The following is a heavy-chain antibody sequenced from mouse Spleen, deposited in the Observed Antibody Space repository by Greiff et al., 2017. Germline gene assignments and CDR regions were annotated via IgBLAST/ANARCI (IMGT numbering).Heavy chain of an antibody. Sequence: VMLVESGPGLVQPSQSLSITCTVSGFSLTSYGVHWVRRSPGKGLEWLGVIWSGGSTDYNAAFISRLSISKDNSKSQVFFKMNSLQADDTAIYYCARKGQLGLLSFAYWGQGTLVTVSA. CDR1: GFSLTSYG. D-gene: IGHD3-2*01. CDR2: IWSGGST. CDR3: ARKGQLGLLSFAY. J-gene: IGHJ3*01. V-gene: IGHV2-2*01.